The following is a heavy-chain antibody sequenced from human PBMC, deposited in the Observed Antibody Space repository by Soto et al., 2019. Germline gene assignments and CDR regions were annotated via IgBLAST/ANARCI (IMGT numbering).Heavy chain of an antibody. V-gene: IGHV3-53*01. Sequence: RWSLRLSCAASVFTVSSNYMSWVRQAPGKGLEWVSVIYSGGSTYYADSVKGRFTISRDNSKNTLYLQMSSLRAEDTAVYYCARFYYDSSGYYRHFDYWGQGTLVTVSS. J-gene: IGHJ4*02. CDR1: VFTVSSNY. CDR3: ARFYYDSSGYYRHFDY. D-gene: IGHD3-22*01. CDR2: IYSGGST.